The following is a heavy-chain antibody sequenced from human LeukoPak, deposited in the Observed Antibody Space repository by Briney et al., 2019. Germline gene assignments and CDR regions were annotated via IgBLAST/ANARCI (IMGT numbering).Heavy chain of an antibody. CDR2: INSDGSST. Sequence: GGSLRLSCAASGFTFSSYWMHWVRQAPGKGLVWVSRINSDGSSTSYEDSVKGRFTISRDNAKNTLYLQMNSLRAEDTAVYYCARVYRSYYFDYWGQGTLVTVSS. V-gene: IGHV3-74*01. D-gene: IGHD2-2*02. J-gene: IGHJ4*02. CDR3: ARVYRSYYFDY. CDR1: GFTFSSYW.